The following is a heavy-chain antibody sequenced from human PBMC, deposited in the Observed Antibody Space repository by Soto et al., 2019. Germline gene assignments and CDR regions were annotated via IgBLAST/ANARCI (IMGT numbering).Heavy chain of an antibody. CDR2: IYYSGST. J-gene: IGHJ6*02. Sequence: KTSETMSLTCTVSGGSISSYYWSWIRQPPGKGLEWIGYIYYSGSTNYNPSLKSRVTISVDTSKNQSSLKLSSVTAEDTAVYYCARDRITMVRGVYYYYGMDVWGQGTTSTVS. D-gene: IGHD3-10*01. V-gene: IGHV4-59*01. CDR3: ARDRITMVRGVYYYYGMDV. CDR1: GGSISSYY.